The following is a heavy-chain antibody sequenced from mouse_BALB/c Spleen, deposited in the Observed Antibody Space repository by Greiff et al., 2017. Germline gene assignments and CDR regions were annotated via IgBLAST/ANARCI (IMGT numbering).Heavy chain of an antibody. Sequence: EVMLVESGGDLVKPGGSLKLSCAASGFTFSSYGMSWVRQTPDKRLEWVATISSGGSYTYYPDSVKGRFTISRDNAKNTLYLQMSSLKSEDTAMYYCARTGGSSYDYYAMDYWGQGTTVTVSS. CDR3: ARTGGSSYDYYAMDY. CDR2: ISSGGSYT. CDR1: GFTFSSYG. J-gene: IGHJ4*01. V-gene: IGHV5-6*01. D-gene: IGHD1-1*01.